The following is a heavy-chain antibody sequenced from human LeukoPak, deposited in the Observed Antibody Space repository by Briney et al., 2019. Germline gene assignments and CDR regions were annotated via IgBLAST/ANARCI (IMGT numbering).Heavy chain of an antibody. D-gene: IGHD1-26*01. CDR2: IRGGGDNT. V-gene: IGHV3-23*01. CDR3: AKISPRIGGGTEGHLYY. Sequence: GRSLRLSSAAYAFIFRNYAMNWVRQAPGKGLEWVSAIRGGGDNTYYADSVKGRFTISRENSKNTLYLQMNSLRGEDTAVYYCAKISPRIGGGTEGHLYYWGQGTLVTVSS. CDR1: AFIFRNYA. J-gene: IGHJ4*02.